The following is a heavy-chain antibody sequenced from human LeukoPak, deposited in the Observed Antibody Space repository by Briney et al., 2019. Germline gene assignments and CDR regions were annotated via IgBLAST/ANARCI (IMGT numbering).Heavy chain of an antibody. CDR2: MNPNSGNT. Sequence: GASVKVSCMASGYTFTSYDINWVRQATGQGLEWMGWMNPNSGNTGYAQKFQGRVTMTRNTSISTAYMELSSLRSEDTAVYYCARGRRVTGTTFVYWGQGTLVTVSS. D-gene: IGHD1-20*01. CDR1: GYTFTSYD. J-gene: IGHJ4*02. V-gene: IGHV1-8*01. CDR3: ARGRRVTGTTFVY.